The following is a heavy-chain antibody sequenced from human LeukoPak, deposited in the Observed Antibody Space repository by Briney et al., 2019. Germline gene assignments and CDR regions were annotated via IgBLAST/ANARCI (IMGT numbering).Heavy chain of an antibody. V-gene: IGHV4-34*01. Sequence: SETLSLTCAVYGGSFSGYYWSWIRQPPGKGLEWIGEINHSGSTDYNPSLKSRVTISVGTSKNQFSLKLRSVTAADTSVYYCATLRSGSTSNAFDIWGQGTMVTVSS. CDR2: INHSGST. D-gene: IGHD3-22*01. CDR1: GGSFSGYY. CDR3: ATLRSGSTSNAFDI. J-gene: IGHJ3*02.